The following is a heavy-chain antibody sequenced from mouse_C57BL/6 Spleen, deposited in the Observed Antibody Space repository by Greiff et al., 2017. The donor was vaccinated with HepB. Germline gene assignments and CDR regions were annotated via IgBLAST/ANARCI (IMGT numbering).Heavy chain of an antibody. CDR3: AVLADAMDY. CDR2: IDPSDSYT. Sequence: QVQLQQPGAELVMPGASVKLSCKASGYTFTSYWMHWVKQRRGQGLEWIGEIDPSDSYTNYNQKFKGKSTLTVDKSSSTAYMQLSSLTSEDSAGYYDAVLADAMDYWGQGTSVTVSS. CDR1: GYTFTSYW. J-gene: IGHJ4*01. V-gene: IGHV1-69*01.